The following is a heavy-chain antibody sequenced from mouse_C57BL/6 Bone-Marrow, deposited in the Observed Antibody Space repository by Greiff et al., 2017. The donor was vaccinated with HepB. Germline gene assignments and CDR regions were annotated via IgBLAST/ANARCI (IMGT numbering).Heavy chain of an antibody. V-gene: IGHV14-4*01. CDR2: IDPENGDT. CDR1: GFNIKDDY. CDR3: TGEIVTAN. Sequence: EVKVVESGAELVRPGASVKLSCTASGFNIKDDYMHWVKQRPEQGLEWIGWIDPENGDTEYASKFQGKATITADTSSNTAYLQLSSLTSEDTAVYYCTGEIVTANWGQGTTLTVSS. J-gene: IGHJ2*01. D-gene: IGHD2-5*01.